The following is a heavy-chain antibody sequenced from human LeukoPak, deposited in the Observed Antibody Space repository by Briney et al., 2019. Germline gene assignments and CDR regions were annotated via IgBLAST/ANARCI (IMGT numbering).Heavy chain of an antibody. J-gene: IGHJ4*02. V-gene: IGHV3-48*01. CDR3: ARVGYCSSTSCRSQK. D-gene: IGHD2-2*01. CDR1: GFTFSNYS. CDR2: ISSSSSTI. Sequence: SGGSLRLSCAASGFTFSNYSMNWVRQAPGKGLEWVSYISSSSSTIYYADSVKGRFTISRDNAKNSLYLQMNSLRAEDTAVYYCARVGYCSSTSCRSQKWGQGTLVTVSS.